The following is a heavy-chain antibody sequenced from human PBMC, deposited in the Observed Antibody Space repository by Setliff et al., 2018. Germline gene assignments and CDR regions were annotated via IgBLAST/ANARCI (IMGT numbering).Heavy chain of an antibody. J-gene: IGHJ4*02. Sequence: PGGSLRLSCGASGINFSSHGMDWVRQAPGKGLEWVAVIWYDGSNKYYADSVKGRFTISRDNSKNTLYLQMNSLRAEDTAVYYCARAPSYSSSWYGDSWGQGTLVTVSS. CDR3: ARAPSYSSSWYGDS. CDR1: GINFSSHG. CDR2: IWYDGSNK. D-gene: IGHD6-13*01. V-gene: IGHV3-30*19.